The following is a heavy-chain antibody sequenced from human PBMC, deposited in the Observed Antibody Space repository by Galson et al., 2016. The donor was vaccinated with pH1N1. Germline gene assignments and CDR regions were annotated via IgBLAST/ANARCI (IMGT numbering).Heavy chain of an antibody. V-gene: IGHV3-21*01. Sequence: SLRLSCAASGFSFSSSSMNWVRQAPGKGLEWISCISSSSSFIYYADSVKGRFTISRDNAQKSVFLQMHSLRGEDTAVYYCARGDTSFPDRPPPHFDSWGQGTLVTVSS. CDR1: GFSFSSSS. CDR3: ARGDTSFPDRPPPHFDS. J-gene: IGHJ4*02. CDR2: ISSSSSFI. D-gene: IGHD1-14*01.